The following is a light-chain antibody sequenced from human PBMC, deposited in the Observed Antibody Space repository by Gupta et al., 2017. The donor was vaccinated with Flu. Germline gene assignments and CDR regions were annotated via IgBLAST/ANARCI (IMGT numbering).Light chain of an antibody. V-gene: IGKV1-33*01. Sequence: DIQMTQSPSSLSAPVGDRVTITCQASQDISNYLNWYQQKPGKAPKVPIYDASTLETGVPSRFSGSGSGTDFTFTISSLQPEDIATYYCQQDDNFPLTFGGGTKVEIK. J-gene: IGKJ4*01. CDR2: DAS. CDR1: QDISNY. CDR3: QQDDNFPLT.